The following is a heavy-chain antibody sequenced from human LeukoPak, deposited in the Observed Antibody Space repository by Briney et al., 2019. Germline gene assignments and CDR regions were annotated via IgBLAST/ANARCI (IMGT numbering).Heavy chain of an antibody. V-gene: IGHV3-20*04. CDR3: ARVAARLGAFDY. J-gene: IGHJ4*02. CDR2: ITWNGGYT. D-gene: IGHD6-6*01. Sequence: GGSLRLSCAASGFIFDDYGMTWVRQAPGKGLEWVSGITWNGGYTGYADSVKGRFTISRDNAKNTLYLQMNSLRAEDTAVYYCARVAARLGAFDYWGQGTLVTVSS. CDR1: GFIFDDYG.